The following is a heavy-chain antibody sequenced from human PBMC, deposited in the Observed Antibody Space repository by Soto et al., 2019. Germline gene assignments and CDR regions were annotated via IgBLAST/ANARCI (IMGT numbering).Heavy chain of an antibody. D-gene: IGHD3-22*01. CDR2: ISSNGGST. CDR3: VSAKDSSGYYHAY. CDR1: GFTFSSYA. J-gene: IGHJ4*02. V-gene: IGHV3-64D*06. Sequence: PGGSLRLSCSASGFTFSSYAMHWVRQAPGKGLEYVSAISSNGGSTYYADSVKGRFTISRDNSKNTLYLQMSSLRAEDTAVYYCVSAKDSSGYYHAYWGQGTLVTVSS.